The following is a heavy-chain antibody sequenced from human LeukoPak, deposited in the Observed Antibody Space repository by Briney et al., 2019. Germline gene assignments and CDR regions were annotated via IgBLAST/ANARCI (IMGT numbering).Heavy chain of an antibody. Sequence: SGTLSLTCAVSGGSISSSNWWSWVRQPPGKGLEWIGEIYHSGRTNYNPSLKSRVTISVDKSKNQFSLKLSSVTAADTAVYYCARVNSIPYYYDSSGSYFDYWGQGTLVTVSS. J-gene: IGHJ4*02. V-gene: IGHV4-4*02. CDR2: IYHSGRT. CDR1: GGSISSSNW. CDR3: ARVNSIPYYYDSSGSYFDY. D-gene: IGHD3-22*01.